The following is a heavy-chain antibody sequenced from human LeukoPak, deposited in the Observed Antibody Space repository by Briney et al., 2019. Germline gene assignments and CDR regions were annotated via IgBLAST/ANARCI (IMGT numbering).Heavy chain of an antibody. J-gene: IGHJ6*03. D-gene: IGHD5-18*01. V-gene: IGHV4-4*02. Sequence: SGTLSLTCAVSGGSISSSNWWSWVRQPPGKGLEWIGEIYHSGSTNYNPSLKSRVTISVDKSKNQFSLKLSSVTAADTAVYYCARDWGEIQSYYYYYYMDVWGKGTTVTVSS. CDR1: GGSISSSNW. CDR3: ARDWGEIQSYYYYYYMDV. CDR2: IYHSGST.